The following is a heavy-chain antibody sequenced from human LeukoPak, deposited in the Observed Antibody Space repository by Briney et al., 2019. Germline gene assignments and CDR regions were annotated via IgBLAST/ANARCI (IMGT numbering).Heavy chain of an antibody. CDR1: GGSFSGYY. Sequence: SETLSLTCAVYGGSFSGYYWSWIRQPPGKGLEWIGEINHSGSTNYNPSPKSRVTISVDTSKNQFSLKLSSVTAADTAVYYCARGHLGCSGGSCYRNWFDPWGQGTLVTVSS. CDR3: ARGHLGCSGGSCYRNWFDP. J-gene: IGHJ5*02. CDR2: INHSGST. D-gene: IGHD2-15*01. V-gene: IGHV4-34*01.